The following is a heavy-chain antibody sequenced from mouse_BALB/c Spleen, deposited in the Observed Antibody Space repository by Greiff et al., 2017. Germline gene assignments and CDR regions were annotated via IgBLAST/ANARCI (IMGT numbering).Heavy chain of an antibody. V-gene: IGHV10-3*03. D-gene: IGHD2-12*01. CDR2: IRSKSNNYAT. CDR3: VRDSFYAMDY. Sequence: EVKLVESGGGLVQPKGSLKLSCAASGFTFNTYAMHWVCQAPGKGLEWVARIRSKSNNYATYYADSVKDRFTISKDDSQSMLYLQMNNLKTEETAMYYCVRDSFYAMDYWGQGTSVTVSS. CDR1: GFTFNTYA. J-gene: IGHJ4*01.